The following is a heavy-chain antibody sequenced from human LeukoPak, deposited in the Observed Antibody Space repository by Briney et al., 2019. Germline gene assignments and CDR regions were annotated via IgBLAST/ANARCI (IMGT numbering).Heavy chain of an antibody. J-gene: IGHJ1*01. CDR2: ISGSGDNT. V-gene: IGHV3-23*01. CDR3: AKDLGYGDFEYFQN. CDR1: GFTFWSYE. Sequence: PGGSLRLSCAASGFTFWSYEMNWVRQAPGKGLEWVSGISGSGDNTYYADSVKGRFTISRDNSKNTLYLQMNSLRAEDTAIYYCAKDLGYGDFEYFQNWGQGTLVTVSS. D-gene: IGHD4-17*01.